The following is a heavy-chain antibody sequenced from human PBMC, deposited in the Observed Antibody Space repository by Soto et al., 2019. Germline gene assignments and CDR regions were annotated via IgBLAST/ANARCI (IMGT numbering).Heavy chain of an antibody. CDR3: AKGRGQNCNFDY. V-gene: IGHV3-23*01. J-gene: IGHJ4*02. D-gene: IGHD3-10*01. CDR1: GFTFSSYA. CDR2: ISGSGGTA. Sequence: EVQLLESGGGSVQPGGSLRHSCAASGFTFSSYAMHWVRRPPGKGLEWVSSISGSGGTAYYADSVKGRFSISRDSLVNTLYLQMNILRAEATAVYYCAKGRGQNCNFDYWGQGTLVTVSP.